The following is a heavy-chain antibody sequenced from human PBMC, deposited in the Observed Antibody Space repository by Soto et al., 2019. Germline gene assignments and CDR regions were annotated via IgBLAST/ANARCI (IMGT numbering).Heavy chain of an antibody. CDR1: GFSLSTRGEG. Sequence: QITLKESGPTLVKPTQTLTLTCSFSGFSLSTRGEGVGWIRQPPRKALEWLALIYWDDDKRYSPSLKSRLTITKDNSNNQVVLTLTTLDPVDTATYYCGHWRGSGSYTMFDYWGQGTLVTVSS. CDR2: IYWDDDK. V-gene: IGHV2-5*02. D-gene: IGHD3-10*01. CDR3: GHWRGSGSYTMFDY. J-gene: IGHJ4*02.